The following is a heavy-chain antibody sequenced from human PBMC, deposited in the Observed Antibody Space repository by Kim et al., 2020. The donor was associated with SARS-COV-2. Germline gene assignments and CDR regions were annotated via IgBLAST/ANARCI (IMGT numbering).Heavy chain of an antibody. J-gene: IGHJ4*02. CDR3: ARDHISSSWSFDY. V-gene: IGHV4-34*09. D-gene: IGHD6-13*01. Sequence: NYNPTVKSPVNISVNTSKTQFSLKLSSVTAADTAVYYCARDHISSSWSFDYWGQGTLVTVSS.